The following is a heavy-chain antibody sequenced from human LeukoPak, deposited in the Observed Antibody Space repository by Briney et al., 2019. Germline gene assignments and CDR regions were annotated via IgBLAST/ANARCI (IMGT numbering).Heavy chain of an antibody. CDR2: INPNSGGT. Sequence: ASVKVSCXASGYTFTGYYMHWVRQAPGQGLEWMGWINPNSGGTNFAQKFQGRVTMTRDTSISTAYMELSRLRSDDTAVYYCASTFGYCSSTSCYTGGYYFDYWGQGTLVTVSS. CDR3: ASTFGYCSSTSCYTGGYYFDY. V-gene: IGHV1-2*02. J-gene: IGHJ4*02. CDR1: GYTFTGYY. D-gene: IGHD2-2*02.